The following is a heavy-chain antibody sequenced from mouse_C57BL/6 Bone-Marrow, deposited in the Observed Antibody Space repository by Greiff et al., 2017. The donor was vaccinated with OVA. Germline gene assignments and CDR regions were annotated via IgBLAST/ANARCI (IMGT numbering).Heavy chain of an antibody. CDR1: GYTFTDYE. CDR3: TKGCSNYYAMDY. J-gene: IGHJ4*01. Sequence: QVQLQQSGAELARPGASVTLSCKASGYTFTDYEMHWVKQTPVHGLEWIGAIDPETGGTAYNQKFKGKAILTADKSSSTAYMELRSLTSEDSAVYYCTKGCSNYYAMDYWGRGTSVTVSS. CDR2: IDPETGGT. V-gene: IGHV1-15*01. D-gene: IGHD2-5*01.